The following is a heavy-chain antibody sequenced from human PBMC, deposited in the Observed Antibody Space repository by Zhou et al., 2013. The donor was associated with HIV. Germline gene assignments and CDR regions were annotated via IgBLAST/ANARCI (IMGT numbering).Heavy chain of an antibody. D-gene: IGHD3-22*01. CDR2: IIPIFGTA. Sequence: QVQLVQSGAEVKKPGSSVKVSCKASGGTFSSYAISWVRQAPGQGLEWMGGIIPIFGTANYAQKFQGRVTITTDESTSTAYMELRSLRSEDTAVYYCATRGGNYYDSGGEDYFDYWGQGTLVTVSS. CDR3: ATRGGNYYDSGGEDYFDY. CDR1: GGTFSSYA. J-gene: IGHJ4*02. V-gene: IGHV1-69*05.